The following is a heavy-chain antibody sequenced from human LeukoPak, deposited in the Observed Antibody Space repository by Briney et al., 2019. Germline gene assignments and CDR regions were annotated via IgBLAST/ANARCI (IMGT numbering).Heavy chain of an antibody. J-gene: IGHJ1*01. CDR1: GFTFTNYG. CDR2: IRYDGSNK. CDR3: ARARYCSGGSCDSKYFQH. V-gene: IGHV3-30*02. D-gene: IGHD2-15*01. Sequence: GGSLRLSCAASGFTFTNYGMHWVRQAPGKGLEWVSFIRYDGSNKYYADSVKGRFTISRDTSKRMLYLQMSSLRAEDTAVYYCARARYCSGGSCDSKYFQHWGQGTLVTVSS.